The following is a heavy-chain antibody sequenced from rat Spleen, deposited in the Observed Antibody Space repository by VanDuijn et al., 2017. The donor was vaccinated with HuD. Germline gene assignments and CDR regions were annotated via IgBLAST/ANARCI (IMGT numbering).Heavy chain of an antibody. Sequence: EVQLVESGGALVQPGRSMKLSCVASGFTFSNYDMAWVRQAPTKGLEWIASISTGADNTYYRDSVKGRFTVSRDDANNTHYLQMDSLRSEDTATYYCAIHGGLRNWFDSWGQGTLVTVSS. V-gene: IGHV5S13*01. J-gene: IGHJ3*01. CDR1: GFTFSNYD. D-gene: IGHD1-11*01. CDR2: ISTGADNT. CDR3: AIHGGLRNWFDS.